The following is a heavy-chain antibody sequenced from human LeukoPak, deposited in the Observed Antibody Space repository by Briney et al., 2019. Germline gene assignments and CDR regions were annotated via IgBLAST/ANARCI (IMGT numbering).Heavy chain of an antibody. D-gene: IGHD4-11*01. CDR1: GGSFSGYY. CDR3: ARATVTTFDY. V-gene: IGHV4-34*01. J-gene: IGHJ4*02. CDR2: INHSGST. Sequence: SETLSLTCAVYGGSFSGYYWSWIRQPPGKGPEWIGEINHSGSTNYNPSLKSRVTISVDTSKNQFSLKLSSVTAADTAVYYCARATVTTFDYWGQGTLVTVSS.